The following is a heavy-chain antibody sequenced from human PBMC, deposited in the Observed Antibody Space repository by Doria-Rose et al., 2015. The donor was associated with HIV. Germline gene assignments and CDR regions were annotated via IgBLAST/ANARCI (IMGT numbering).Heavy chain of an antibody. CDR2: IHYSGIT. Sequence: QVQLQESGPGLVKPSETLSLTCTVSGGSVASGTPYWDWIRQTPGKGLEWIGTIHYSGITYYNPSLRGRVTISLHTSKTQYSLKLISVTAADTGVYYCAKQAVNWFDPWGQGTLVTVSS. V-gene: IGHV4-39*01. J-gene: IGHJ5*02. CDR1: GGSVASGTPY. CDR3: AKQAVNWFDP. D-gene: IGHD6-25*01.